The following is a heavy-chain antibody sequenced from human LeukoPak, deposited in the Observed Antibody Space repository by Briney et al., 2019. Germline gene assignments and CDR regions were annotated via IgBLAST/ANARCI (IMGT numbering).Heavy chain of an antibody. Sequence: SVKVSCKASGGTFSSYAISWVRQAPGQGLEWMGGIIPIFGTANYAQKFQGRVTITTDESTSTAYMELSSLRSEDTAVYYCAKTTVTSEEYFYYYMDVWGKGTTVTVSS. V-gene: IGHV1-69*05. J-gene: IGHJ6*03. CDR1: GGTFSSYA. CDR2: IIPIFGTA. CDR3: AKTTVTSEEYFYYYMDV. D-gene: IGHD4-17*01.